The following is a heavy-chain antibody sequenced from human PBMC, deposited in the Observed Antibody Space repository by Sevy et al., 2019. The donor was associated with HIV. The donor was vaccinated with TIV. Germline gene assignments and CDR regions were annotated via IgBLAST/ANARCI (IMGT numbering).Heavy chain of an antibody. D-gene: IGHD2-8*01. J-gene: IGHJ4*02. V-gene: IGHV3-49*03. Sequence: GGALRLSCTASGFTIDDYAMSWFRQAPGKGLEWVGFVRSKTYGGTTDYAASVRGRFTISRVDSNSIAYLQMNSLKTDDTAVYYCTRDLFYYQPGDYWGQGTLVTVSS. CDR3: TRDLFYYQPGDY. CDR2: VRSKTYGGTT. CDR1: GFTIDDYA.